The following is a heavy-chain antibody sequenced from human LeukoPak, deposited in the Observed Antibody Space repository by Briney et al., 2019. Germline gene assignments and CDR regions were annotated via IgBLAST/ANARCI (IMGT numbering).Heavy chain of an antibody. V-gene: IGHV3-33*01. CDR2: IWSDGSKK. Sequence: GGSLRLSCAASGFTFSTYGMHWVRQAPGKGLEWVAVIWSDGSKKYYADSVKGRFTISRDNSKNTLSLQMNSLRAEDTAVYYCARDPRSHVEAPYWGQGTLVTVSS. D-gene: IGHD3-16*01. CDR1: GFTFSTYG. J-gene: IGHJ4*02. CDR3: ARDPRSHVEAPY.